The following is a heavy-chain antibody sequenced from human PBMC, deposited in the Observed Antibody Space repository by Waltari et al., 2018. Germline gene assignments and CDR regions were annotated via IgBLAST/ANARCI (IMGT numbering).Heavy chain of an antibody. CDR1: GLFFNNAW. CDR2: IRSKVDGGTS. J-gene: IGHJ4*02. V-gene: IGHV3-15*01. Sequence: EVQLVESGGDLVKPGESLRLSCAASGLFFNNAWMNWVRQAPGRGLEWVGQIRSKVDGGTSDYGAPVKGRFTISRDDSKNTVYLHMGSLKTDDTAVYYCVHTRNSSLADWGQGTLVTVSS. D-gene: IGHD2-21*01. CDR3: VHTRNSSLAD.